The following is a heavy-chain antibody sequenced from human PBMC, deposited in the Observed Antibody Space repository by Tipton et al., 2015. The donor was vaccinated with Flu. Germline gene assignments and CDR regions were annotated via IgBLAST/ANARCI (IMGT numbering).Heavy chain of an antibody. V-gene: IGHV4-61*09. CDR1: QGSISSGTYY. D-gene: IGHD1-26*01. CDR3: ARRYVGKTLSDQYFDS. J-gene: IGHJ4*02. CDR2: IYASGST. Sequence: TLSLTCNVSQGSISSGTYYWSWIRQPAGRGLEGIGHIYASGSTDYSPALQSQVTISVDTSKNQFSLNLAAVTAADTAVFYCARRYVGKTLSDQYFDSWGQRKLVTVSS.